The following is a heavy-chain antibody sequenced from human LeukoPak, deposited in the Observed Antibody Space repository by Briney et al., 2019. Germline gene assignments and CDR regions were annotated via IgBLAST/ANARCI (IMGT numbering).Heavy chain of an antibody. J-gene: IGHJ4*02. Sequence: APVKVSCKASGYTFTSYYMHWVRQAPGQGLEWMGIINPSGGSTSYAQKFQGRVTMTRDTSTSTVYMELSSLRSEDTAVYYCARPRGYCSGGSCYHYYFDYWGQGTLVTVSS. CDR2: INPSGGST. V-gene: IGHV1-46*01. D-gene: IGHD2-15*01. CDR1: GYTFTSYY. CDR3: ARPRGYCSGGSCYHYYFDY.